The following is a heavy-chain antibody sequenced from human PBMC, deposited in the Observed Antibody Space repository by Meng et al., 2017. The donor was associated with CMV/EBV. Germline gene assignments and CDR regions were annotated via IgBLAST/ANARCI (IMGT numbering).Heavy chain of an antibody. CDR3: TYVGYCSSTSCYTAARPGGDYGMDV. Sequence: GESLKISCTASGFTFGDYAMSWVRQAPGKGLEWVGFIRSKAYGGTTEYAASVKGGFTISRDDSKSIAYLQMNSLKTEDTAVYYCTYVGYCSSTSCYTAARPGGDYGMDVWGQGTTVTVSS. D-gene: IGHD2-2*02. CDR2: IRSKAYGGTT. J-gene: IGHJ6*02. V-gene: IGHV3-49*04. CDR1: GFTFGDYA.